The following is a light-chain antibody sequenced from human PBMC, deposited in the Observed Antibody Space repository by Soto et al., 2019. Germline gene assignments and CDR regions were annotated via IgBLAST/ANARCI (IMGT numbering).Light chain of an antibody. CDR1: SSDVGGYKF. Sequence: QSALTQPASVSGSPGQSITISCTGTSSDVGGYKFVSWYQQHPGKAPRLLIYAVSNRPSGVSDRFSGSKSGNTASLTISGLQAEDEAHYYCCSYGGRILVIFGEGTKLTVL. CDR3: CSYGGRILVI. J-gene: IGLJ2*01. CDR2: AVS. V-gene: IGLV2-14*01.